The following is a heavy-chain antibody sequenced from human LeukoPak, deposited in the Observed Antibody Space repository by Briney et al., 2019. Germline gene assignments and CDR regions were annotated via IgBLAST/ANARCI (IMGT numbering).Heavy chain of an antibody. CDR1: GFTFSSYS. J-gene: IGHJ4*02. Sequence: GGSLRLSCAASGFTFSSYSMNWVRQAPGKGLEWVSYISSSSSTIYYADSVKGRFTISRDNAKSSLYLQMNSLRAEDTAVYYCARDAGGSYSDYWGQGTLVTVSS. D-gene: IGHD3-16*01. V-gene: IGHV3-48*04. CDR3: ARDAGGSYSDY. CDR2: ISSSSSTI.